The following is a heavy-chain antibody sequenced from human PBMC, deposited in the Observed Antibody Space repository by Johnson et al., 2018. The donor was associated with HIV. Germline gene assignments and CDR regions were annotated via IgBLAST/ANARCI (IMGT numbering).Heavy chain of an antibody. CDR3: AREGPGDSSGWYAFDL. Sequence: VQLVESGGGLVQPGGSLRLSCAASGFTFSSYAMSWVRQAPGKGLEWVSAISGSGGSTYYADSVKGRFTISRDNSKNTLYLQMNSLRVEVTALYYCAREGPGDSSGWYAFDLWGQGTMVTVSS. CDR1: GFTFSSYA. J-gene: IGHJ3*01. CDR2: ISGSGGST. V-gene: IGHV3-23*04. D-gene: IGHD6-19*01.